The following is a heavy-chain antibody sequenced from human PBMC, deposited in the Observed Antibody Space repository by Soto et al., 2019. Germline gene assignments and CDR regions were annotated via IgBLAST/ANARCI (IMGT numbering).Heavy chain of an antibody. CDR2: INRGASGT. J-gene: IGHJ4*02. CDR3: ATLDTAEIQTAAY. V-gene: IGHV3-7*01. D-gene: IGHD2-15*01. CDR1: GFIFSAYW. Sequence: EVQLVESGGDLVQPGGSLRLSCAGSGFIFSAYWMSWVRHAPGMWLEWVSMINRGASGTHYVDSVKGRFTISRDNAKNSLYLQMISLRVKDTDVYYCATLDTAEIQTAAYWGQGTLVTVSS.